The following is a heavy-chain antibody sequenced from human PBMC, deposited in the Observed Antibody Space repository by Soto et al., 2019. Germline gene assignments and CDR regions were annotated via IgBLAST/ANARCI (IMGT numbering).Heavy chain of an antibody. CDR2: IVPVSGTT. CDR1: GGTFSHYA. D-gene: IGHD2-2*02. J-gene: IGHJ4*02. CDR3: TRARGYCSGTGCYSGF. V-gene: IGHV1-69*06. Sequence: QVQLVQSGAEVKKPGSSVKVSCKSSGGTFSHYAITWVRQAPGQGLEWMGGIVPVSGTTDYAKKFRGRVTITADKITSTAYMELTSLQSDDTAVYYCTRARGYCSGTGCYSGFWGQGTLVTVSS.